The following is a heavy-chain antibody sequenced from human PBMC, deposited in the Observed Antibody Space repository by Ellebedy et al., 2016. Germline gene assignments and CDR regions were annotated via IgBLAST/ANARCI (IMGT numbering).Heavy chain of an antibody. V-gene: IGHV4-59*01. CDR2: IYYSGST. CDR1: GGSISSYY. J-gene: IGHJ4*02. CDR3: ARDSSRGGGIGY. Sequence: SETLSLTCTVSGGSISSYYWSWIRQPPGKGLEWIGYIYYSGSTNYNPSLKSRVTISVDTSKNQFSLKLSSVTAADTAVYYCARDSSRGGGIGYWGQGTLVTVSS. D-gene: IGHD2-2*01.